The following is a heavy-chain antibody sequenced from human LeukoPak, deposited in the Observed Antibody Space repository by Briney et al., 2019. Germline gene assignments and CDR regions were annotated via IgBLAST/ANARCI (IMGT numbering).Heavy chain of an antibody. Sequence: GGSLRLSCAASGFTFRSYAMSWVRQAPGKGLEWVSAISGSGGSTYYADSVKGRFTISRDNSKNTLYLQMNSLRAEDTAVYYCAKADSGYGDFDYWGEGTLVTLSS. J-gene: IGHJ4*02. CDR1: GFTFRSYA. V-gene: IGHV3-23*01. CDR2: ISGSGGST. CDR3: AKADSGYGDFDY. D-gene: IGHD5-12*01.